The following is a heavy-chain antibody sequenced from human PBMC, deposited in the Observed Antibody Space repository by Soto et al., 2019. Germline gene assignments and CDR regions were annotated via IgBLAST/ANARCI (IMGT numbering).Heavy chain of an antibody. V-gene: IGHV3-23*01. CDR3: AKSIGSSSWYGY. D-gene: IGHD6-13*01. J-gene: IGHJ4*02. CDR1: GFTFSSYA. Sequence: GSLRLSCAASGFTFSSYAMSWVRQAPGKGLEWVSAISGSGGNTYYADSVKGRFTISRDNSKNTLYLQMNSLRAEDTAVYYCAKSIGSSSWYGYWGQGTLVTVPS. CDR2: ISGSGGNT.